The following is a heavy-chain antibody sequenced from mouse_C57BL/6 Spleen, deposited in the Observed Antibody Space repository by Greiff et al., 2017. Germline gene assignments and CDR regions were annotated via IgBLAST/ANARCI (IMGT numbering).Heavy chain of an antibody. Sequence: LVESGASVKISCKASGYAFSSYWMNWVKQRPGKGLEWLGQIYPGDGDTNYNGKFKGKATLTADKSSSTAYMQLSSLTSEDSAVYFCARSDGNYEEGAMDYWGQGTSVTVSS. J-gene: IGHJ4*01. CDR2: IYPGDGDT. CDR1: GYAFSSYW. D-gene: IGHD2-1*01. V-gene: IGHV1-80*01. CDR3: ARSDGNYEEGAMDY.